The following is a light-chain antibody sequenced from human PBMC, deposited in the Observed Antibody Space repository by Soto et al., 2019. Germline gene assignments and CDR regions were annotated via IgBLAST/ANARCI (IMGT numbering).Light chain of an antibody. Sequence: DIVMTQSPLSPPATPGEPASITCRSSQSLLQSNGNNYLDWYLQKPGQSPQLLIYLGSNRSSGVPDRFSGSGSGTDLTLKISRVEAEDVGVYYCMQALHTPPAFGGGTKVEIK. CDR2: LGS. V-gene: IGKV2-28*01. CDR1: QSLLQSNGNNY. CDR3: MQALHTPPA. J-gene: IGKJ4*01.